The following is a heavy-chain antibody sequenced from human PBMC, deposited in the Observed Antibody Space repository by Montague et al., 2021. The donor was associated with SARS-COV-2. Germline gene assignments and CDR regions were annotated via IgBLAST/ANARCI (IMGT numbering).Heavy chain of an antibody. V-gene: IGHV4-34*01. D-gene: IGHD3-10*01. CDR3: ARLRDGVVPSPILGVGPYYSYYYIDV. CDR1: GTSFSGYY. CDR2: INHGGST. Sequence: SETLSLTCAVHGTSFSGYYWNWIRQPPGKGLEWIGEINHGGSTKYSPSLKSRLTISADTSKNQFSLKLTSVAAADTAVYYCARLRDGVVPSPILGVGPYYSYYYIDVWGKGTAVIVSS. J-gene: IGHJ6*03.